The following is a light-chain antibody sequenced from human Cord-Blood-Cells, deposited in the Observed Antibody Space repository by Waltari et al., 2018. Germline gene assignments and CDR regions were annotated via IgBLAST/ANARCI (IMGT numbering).Light chain of an antibody. Sequence: QSALTQPPSASGSPGQSVTISCPGTSSDVGGYNHVSWYQPHPGKAPKLMIYEVSKRPSGVPYRFSGSKSGNTASLTVSGLQAEDEADYYCSSYAGSNNLVFGGGTKLTVL. CDR1: SSDVGGYNH. CDR2: EVS. V-gene: IGLV2-8*01. CDR3: SSYAGSNNLV. J-gene: IGLJ2*01.